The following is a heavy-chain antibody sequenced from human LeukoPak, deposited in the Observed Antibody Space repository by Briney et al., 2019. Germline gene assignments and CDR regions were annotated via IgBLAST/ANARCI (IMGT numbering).Heavy chain of an antibody. J-gene: IGHJ4*02. D-gene: IGHD6-19*01. Sequence: KPSETVSLTCSASGASISSYYWTWIPHPPGKGLEWIGYIYYSGSTSNNPSLKSRVAISIYTSKNQFSLKLSSVTAADTAVYYCAGRLPVTGTHYFDYWGQGTLVIVSS. V-gene: IGHV4-59*03. CDR2: IYYSGST. CDR3: AGRLPVTGTHYFDY. CDR1: GASISSYY.